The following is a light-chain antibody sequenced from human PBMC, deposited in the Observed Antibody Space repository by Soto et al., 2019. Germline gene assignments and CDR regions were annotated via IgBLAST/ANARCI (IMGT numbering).Light chain of an antibody. CDR1: QSVSSN. CDR2: GAS. CDR3: QQYNNWPRA. J-gene: IGKJ1*01. V-gene: IGKV3-15*01. Sequence: EIAMTQSPATLSVSPGERATLSCRASQSVSSNLAWYQQKPGQAPRLLMYGASTRATGIPARFSGSGSGTEFTLTISSLQSEDFAVYYCQQYNNWPRAFCQGTKVEIK.